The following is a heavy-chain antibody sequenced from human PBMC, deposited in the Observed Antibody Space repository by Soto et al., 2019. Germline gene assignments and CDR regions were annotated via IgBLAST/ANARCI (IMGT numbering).Heavy chain of an antibody. J-gene: IGHJ2*01. CDR2: IIPILGIA. V-gene: IGHV1-69*02. CDR3: AHRPEITIIVPSDWYFDL. CDR1: GGTFSSYT. Sequence: QVQLVQSGAEVKKPGSSVKVSCKASGGTFSSYTISWVRQAPGQGLEWMGRIIPILGIANYAQKFQGRVTIAADKSTSTGYMELSSLRSEDTVGYYCAHRPEITIIVPSDWYFDLWGRGTLVTVSS. D-gene: IGHD3-22*01.